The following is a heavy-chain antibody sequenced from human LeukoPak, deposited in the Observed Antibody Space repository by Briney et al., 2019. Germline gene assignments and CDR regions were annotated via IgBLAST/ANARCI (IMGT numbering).Heavy chain of an antibody. Sequence: PSETLSLTCAVYGGSFSGYYWSWIRQPPGKGLEWIGEINHSGSTNYNPSLKSRVTISVDTSKNQFSLKLSSVTAADTAVYYCARPRGYSYGSYNWFDPWGQGTLVTVSS. V-gene: IGHV4-34*01. J-gene: IGHJ5*02. D-gene: IGHD5-18*01. CDR3: ARPRGYSYGSYNWFDP. CDR1: GGSFSGYY. CDR2: INHSGST.